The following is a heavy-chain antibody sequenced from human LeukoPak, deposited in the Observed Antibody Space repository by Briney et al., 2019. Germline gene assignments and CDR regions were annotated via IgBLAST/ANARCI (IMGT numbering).Heavy chain of an antibody. D-gene: IGHD5-18*01. V-gene: IGHV3-30*02. CDR3: AKDVAAFVTYGREFDY. Sequence: AGGSLRLSCAASGFTFRGYGMHWVRQSPGKGLEWVAFIRSDGSYTYYADSVKGRFTISRDNSKNTVYLQMNSLRGEDTAVYYCAKDVAAFVTYGREFDYWGQGTLVTFSS. CDR1: GFTFRGYG. J-gene: IGHJ4*02. CDR2: IRSDGSYT.